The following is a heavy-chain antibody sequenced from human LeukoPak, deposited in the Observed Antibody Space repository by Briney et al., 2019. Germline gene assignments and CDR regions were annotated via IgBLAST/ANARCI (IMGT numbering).Heavy chain of an antibody. CDR3: AKDLRGGGWYFDY. V-gene: IGHV3-23*01. CDR1: GFTFSSYA. Sequence: GGSLRLSCAASGFTFSSYAMNWGRQTPAKGQERVSTISGSGSTTYYGDSVQGRCTISRDNSKTTLYLQMNTLRTEDTVVYYCAKDLRGGGWYFDYWGQGSLVAVSS. CDR2: ISGSGSTT. J-gene: IGHJ4*02. D-gene: IGHD6-19*01.